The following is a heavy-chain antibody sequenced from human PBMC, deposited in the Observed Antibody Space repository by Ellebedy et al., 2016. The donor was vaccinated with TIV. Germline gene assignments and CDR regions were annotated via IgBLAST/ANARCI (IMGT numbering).Heavy chain of an antibody. Sequence: SGPTLVXPTQTLTLTCSFAGFSLSDYAVGVSWIRQPPGKALEWLTLIYWDGDKEYSPSLGSRLTITKDSSKNQVVLTITTMDPVDTATYYCAHTSGWTIDHWGQGILVTVSS. CDR2: IYWDGDK. D-gene: IGHD6-19*01. CDR1: GFSLSDYAVG. V-gene: IGHV2-5*02. J-gene: IGHJ4*02. CDR3: AHTSGWTIDH.